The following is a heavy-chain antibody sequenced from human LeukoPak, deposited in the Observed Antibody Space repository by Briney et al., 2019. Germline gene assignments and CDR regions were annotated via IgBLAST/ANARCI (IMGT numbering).Heavy chain of an antibody. CDR3: TTGESLGDFDY. D-gene: IGHD3-16*01. V-gene: IGHV3-15*01. CDR1: GFTFSNPW. CDR2: IKSKTDGGTT. Sequence: GGSLRLSCAASGFTFSNPWMSCVRQAPGKGLECVGRIKSKTDGGTTEFAAPVKGRFTISRDDSKNTLYLQMNSLKTEDTAVYYCTTGESLGDFDYWGQGTLVTVSS. J-gene: IGHJ4*02.